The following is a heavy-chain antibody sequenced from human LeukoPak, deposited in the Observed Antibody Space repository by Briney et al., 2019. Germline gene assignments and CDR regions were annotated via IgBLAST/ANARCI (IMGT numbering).Heavy chain of an antibody. J-gene: IGHJ3*01. CDR3: AKARVASAGTGAFDV. CDR1: GFTVSSYG. CDR2: FSATDGSA. D-gene: IGHD6-13*01. V-gene: IGHV3-23*01. Sequence: GGSLRLSCAASGFTVSSYGMTWVRQAPGKGLEWVSAFSATDGSAQYAESVKGRFTISRDNSKNSLYLQMNSLRDEDTAVYYCAKARVASAGTGAFDVWGQGTMVTVSS.